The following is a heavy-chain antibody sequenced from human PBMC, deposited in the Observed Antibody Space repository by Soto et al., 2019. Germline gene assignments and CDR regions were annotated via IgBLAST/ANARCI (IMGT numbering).Heavy chain of an antibody. CDR1: GGSFIGYY. V-gene: IGHV4-34*01. Sequence: SETLSLTCAVYGGSFIGYYWSWIRQPPGKGLEWIGEINHSGSTNYNPSLKSRVTISVDTSKNQFSLKLSSVTAADTAVYYCARAAAGSYYYYYGMDVWGQGTTVTVSS. CDR3: ARAAAGSYYYYYGMDV. CDR2: INHSGST. D-gene: IGHD6-13*01. J-gene: IGHJ6*02.